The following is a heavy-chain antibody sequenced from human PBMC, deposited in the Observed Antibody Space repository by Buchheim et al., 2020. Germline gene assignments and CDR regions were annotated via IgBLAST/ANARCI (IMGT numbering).Heavy chain of an antibody. CDR1: GFTFSSYW. D-gene: IGHD1-26*01. J-gene: IGHJ4*02. Sequence: EVQLVESGGGLVQPGGSLRLSCAASGFTFSSYWMQWARQAPGKGLVWVSRMKTDGGSTSYADSVKGRFTISRDSAKNMLYLQMNSLRAEDTAVYYCARSVYSGSRIEYWGQGTL. CDR2: MKTDGGST. CDR3: ARSVYSGSRIEY. V-gene: IGHV3-74*01.